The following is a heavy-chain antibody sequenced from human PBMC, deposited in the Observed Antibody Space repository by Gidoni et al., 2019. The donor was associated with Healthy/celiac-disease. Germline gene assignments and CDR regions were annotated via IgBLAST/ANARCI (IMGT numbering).Heavy chain of an antibody. CDR3: ASNYGDRYWYFDL. Sequence: QVQLQESGPGLVKPSETLSLTCAVSGYSISSGYYLGWIRQPPGKGLEWIGSIYHSGSTYYNPSLKSRVTISVDTSKNQFSLKLSSVTAADTAVYYCASNYGDRYWYFDLWGRGTLVTVSS. CDR1: GYSISSGYY. D-gene: IGHD4-17*01. CDR2: IYHSGST. J-gene: IGHJ2*01. V-gene: IGHV4-38-2*01.